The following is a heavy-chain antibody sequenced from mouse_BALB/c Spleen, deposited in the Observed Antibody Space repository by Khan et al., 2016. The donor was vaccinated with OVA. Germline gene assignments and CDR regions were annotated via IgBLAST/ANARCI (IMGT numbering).Heavy chain of an antibody. V-gene: IGHV1-77*01. CDR1: GYTFTDYN. CDR2: IYPGSDNT. J-gene: IGHJ3*01. Sequence: QIQLVQSGAELARPGASVKLSCKTSGYTFTDYNINWMRQRTGQGLEWIGEIYPGSDNTFYNEKFRGKATLTADKSSSTAYMQLSSLTSEDSAVYFCAREWAAWFPYWGQVTLVTVAA. CDR3: AREWAAWFPY.